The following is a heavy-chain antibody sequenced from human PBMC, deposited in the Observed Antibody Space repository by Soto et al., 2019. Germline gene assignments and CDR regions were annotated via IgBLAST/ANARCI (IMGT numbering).Heavy chain of an antibody. CDR2: IVVGSGNT. V-gene: IGHV1-58*01. Sequence: SVKVSCKASGFTFTSSAVQWVRQARGQRLEWIGWIVVGSGNTNYAQKFQERVTITRDMSASTAYMELSSLRSEDTAVYYCAAGPDSSSWYYFDYWGQGTLVTVSS. J-gene: IGHJ4*02. CDR3: AAGPDSSSWYYFDY. CDR1: GFTFTSSA. D-gene: IGHD6-13*01.